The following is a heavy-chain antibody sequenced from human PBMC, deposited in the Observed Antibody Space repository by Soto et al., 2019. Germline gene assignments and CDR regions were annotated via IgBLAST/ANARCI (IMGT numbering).Heavy chain of an antibody. CDR1: GFTFSSYG. J-gene: IGHJ6*02. V-gene: IGHV3-30*18. Sequence: GGSLRLSCAASGFTFSSYGMHWVRQAPGKGLEWVAVISYDGSNKYYADSVKGRFTISRDNSKNTLYLQMNSLRAEDTAVYYCAKSNYYDSSGYGAAYYYYYGMDVWGQGTTVTVSS. CDR3: AKSNYYDSSGYGAAYYYYYGMDV. CDR2: ISYDGSNK. D-gene: IGHD3-22*01.